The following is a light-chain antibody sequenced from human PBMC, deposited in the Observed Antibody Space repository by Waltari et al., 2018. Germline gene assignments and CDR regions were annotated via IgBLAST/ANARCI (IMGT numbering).Light chain of an antibody. CDR3: CSYAGSNSWV. CDR2: EGS. Sequence: QSALTQPASVSGFPGQSITISCSGTGSDVGSYSLVSWYQKQPGKAPKLIIYEGSERHSGVASRFSGAKSGDTASLTISGLQPEDEADYYCCSYAGSNSWVFGGGTKLTVL. V-gene: IGLV2-23*01. CDR1: GSDVGSYSL. J-gene: IGLJ3*02.